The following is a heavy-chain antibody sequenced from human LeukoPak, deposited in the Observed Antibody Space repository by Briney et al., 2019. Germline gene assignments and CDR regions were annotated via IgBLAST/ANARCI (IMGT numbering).Heavy chain of an antibody. D-gene: IGHD2-2*01. Sequence: PGGSLRLSCAASGFTFSSYAMSWVRQAPGKGLEWVSAISGSGGSTYYADSVKGRFTISRDNSKNTLCLQMNSLRAEDTAVYYCAKDRSVPAAPNWFDPWGQGTLVTVSS. V-gene: IGHV3-23*01. J-gene: IGHJ5*02. CDR3: AKDRSVPAAPNWFDP. CDR2: ISGSGGST. CDR1: GFTFSSYA.